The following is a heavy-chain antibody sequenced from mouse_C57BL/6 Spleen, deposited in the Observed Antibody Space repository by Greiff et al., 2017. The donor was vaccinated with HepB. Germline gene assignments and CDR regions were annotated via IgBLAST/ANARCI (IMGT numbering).Heavy chain of an antibody. CDR3: ARRTMITHWYFDV. J-gene: IGHJ1*03. V-gene: IGHV5-17*01. Sequence: DVKLVESGGGLVKPGGSLKLSCAASGFTFSDYGMHWVRQAPEKGLEWVAYISSGSSTIYYADIVKGRFTISRDNAKNTLFLQMTSLRSEDTAMYYCARRTMITHWYFDVWGTGTTVTVSS. D-gene: IGHD2-4*01. CDR1: GFTFSDYG. CDR2: ISSGSSTI.